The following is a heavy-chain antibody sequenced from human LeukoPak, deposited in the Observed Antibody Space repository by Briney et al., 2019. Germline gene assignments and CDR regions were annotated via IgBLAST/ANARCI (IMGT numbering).Heavy chain of an antibody. V-gene: IGHV3-66*01. J-gene: IGHJ4*02. D-gene: IGHD6-19*01. CDR1: GFTVSSNY. Sequence: SGGSLRPSCAASGFTVSSNYMNWVRQAPGKGLEWVSVIFSGGSPYYADSAKGRFTISRDNSKNTVYLQMNSLRAEDTAVYYCARDKTAMADPFDYWGQGTLVTVSS. CDR2: IFSGGSP. CDR3: ARDKTAMADPFDY.